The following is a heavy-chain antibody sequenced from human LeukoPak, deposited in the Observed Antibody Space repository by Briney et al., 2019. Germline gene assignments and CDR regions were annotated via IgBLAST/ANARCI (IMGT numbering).Heavy chain of an antibody. CDR2: IYYSGST. CDR3: ARGGYSGYGPYMDV. CDR1: GGSISSGDYS. Sequence: SQTLSLTCTVSGGSISSGDYSWSWIRQTPGKGLEWIGYIYYSGSTYYNPSLKSRVTISVDTSKNQFSLKLSSVTAADTAVYYCARGGYSGYGPYMDVWGKGTTVTVSS. V-gene: IGHV4-30-4*08. J-gene: IGHJ6*03. D-gene: IGHD5-12*01.